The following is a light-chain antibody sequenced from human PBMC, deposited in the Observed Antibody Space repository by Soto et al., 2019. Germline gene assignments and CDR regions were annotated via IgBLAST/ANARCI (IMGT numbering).Light chain of an antibody. V-gene: IGKV3D-20*02. CDR1: ESVNNNY. J-gene: IGKJ1*01. Sequence: EIVMTQSPATLSVSPGGRATLSCRASESVNNNYLAWYQQKPGQAPRLLIYDASNRATGIPARFSGSGSGTDFTLTISSLEPEDFAVYYCQQRSNWPPWTFGQGTKVDI. CDR3: QQRSNWPPWT. CDR2: DAS.